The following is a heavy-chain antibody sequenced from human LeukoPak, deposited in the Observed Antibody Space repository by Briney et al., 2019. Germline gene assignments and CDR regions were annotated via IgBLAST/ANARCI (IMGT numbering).Heavy chain of an antibody. V-gene: IGHV4-30-2*01. CDR3: ARDSIHYDILTGYYSSNWFDP. CDR1: GGSISSGGYS. D-gene: IGHD3-9*01. Sequence: PQTLSLTCAVSGGSISSGGYSWSWIRQPPGKGLEWIGYIYHSGSTYYNPSLKSRVTISVDRSKNQFSLKLSSVTAADTAVYYCARDSIHYDILTGYYSSNWFDPWGQGTLVTVSS. J-gene: IGHJ5*02. CDR2: IYHSGST.